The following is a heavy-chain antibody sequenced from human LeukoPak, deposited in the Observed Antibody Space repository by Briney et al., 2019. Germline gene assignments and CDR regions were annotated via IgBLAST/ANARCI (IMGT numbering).Heavy chain of an antibody. CDR3: ARQQRGGFDY. V-gene: IGHV4-39*01. CDR1: GGSISSSSYY. Sequence: SETLSFTCTVSGGSISSSSYYWGWIRQPPGKGLEWIGSIYYSGSTYYNPSLKSRVTISVDTSKNQFSLKLSSVTAADTAVYYCARQQRGGFDYWGQGTLVTVSS. J-gene: IGHJ4*02. D-gene: IGHD6-25*01. CDR2: IYYSGST.